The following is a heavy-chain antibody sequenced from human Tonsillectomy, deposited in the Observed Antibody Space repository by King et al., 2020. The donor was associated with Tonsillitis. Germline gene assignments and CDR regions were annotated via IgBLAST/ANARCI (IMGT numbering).Heavy chain of an antibody. V-gene: IGHV4-30-4*07. CDR3: ARNTFVVAPTLTKDFYYYSGMDV. CDR2: IYYSGST. D-gene: IGHD2-2*01. CDR1: GGSISSGGYS. J-gene: IGHJ6*02. Sequence: QLQESGPGLVKPSQTLSLTCAVSGGSISSGGYSWSWIRQPPGKGLEWIGYIYYSGSTYYNPSLKSRVTISVDTSKNQFSLKLSSVTAADTAVYYCARNTFVVAPTLTKDFYYYSGMDVWGQGTTVTVSS.